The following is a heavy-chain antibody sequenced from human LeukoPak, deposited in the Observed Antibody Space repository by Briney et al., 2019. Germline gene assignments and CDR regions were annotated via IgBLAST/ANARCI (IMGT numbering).Heavy chain of an antibody. V-gene: IGHV3-7*01. CDR2: IKQDGSEK. CDR1: GFTFSTFW. J-gene: IGHJ4*02. CDR3: TRGWGSSGPGDF. Sequence: GGSLRLSCVVSGFTFSTFWMSWVRQAPGKGLEWVANIKQDGSEKYYVDSVKGRFTISRDNAKNSLYLQVNSLRDGDTGVYYCTRGWGSSGPGDFWGQGTLVTVSS. D-gene: IGHD6-19*01.